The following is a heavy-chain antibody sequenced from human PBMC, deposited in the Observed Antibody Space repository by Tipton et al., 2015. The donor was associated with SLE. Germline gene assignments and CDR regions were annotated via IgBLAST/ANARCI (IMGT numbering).Heavy chain of an antibody. J-gene: IGHJ4*02. Sequence: LRLSCIVSGGSISSGGYYWGWIRQLPGKGLEWNGYAYYRENTYYNPSLKSRVTISVDTSKNQLSLKLNSVTAGNTAVCYCARSPVDAPYYFESWGQGALGSVSS. CDR2: AYYRENT. CDR3: ARSPVDAPYYFES. V-gene: IGHV4-31*03. D-gene: IGHD2-21*01. CDR1: GGSISSGGYY.